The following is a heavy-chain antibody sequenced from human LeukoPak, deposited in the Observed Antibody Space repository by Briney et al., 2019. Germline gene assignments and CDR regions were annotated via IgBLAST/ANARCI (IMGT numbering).Heavy chain of an antibody. V-gene: IGHV1-46*01. CDR1: GYTFTSYY. Sequence: GASVNVSCKASGYTFTSYYMHWVRQAPGQGLEWMGIINPSGVSTSYAKKFQGRVTMTRDMSTSPVYMELSSLRSEDTAVYYCARSGPITIFGVVITPRDYYYYMDVWGKGTTVTVSS. D-gene: IGHD3-3*01. J-gene: IGHJ6*03. CDR3: ARSGPITIFGVVITPRDYYYYMDV. CDR2: INPSGVST.